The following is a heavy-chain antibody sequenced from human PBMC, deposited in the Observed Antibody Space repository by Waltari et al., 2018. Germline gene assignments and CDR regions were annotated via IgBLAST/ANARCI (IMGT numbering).Heavy chain of an antibody. CDR3: ARAPGYSYGQLFDY. CDR1: GGSIRSGGYY. V-gene: IGHV4-31*03. J-gene: IGHJ4*02. CDR2: IYYSGST. D-gene: IGHD5-18*01. Sequence: QVQLQESGPGLVKPSQTLSLTCTVPGGSIRSGGYYWSWIRQPPGKGLEWIGYIYYSGSTYYNPSLKSRVTISVDTSKNQFSLKLSSVTAADTAVYYCARAPGYSYGQLFDYWGQGTRVTVSS.